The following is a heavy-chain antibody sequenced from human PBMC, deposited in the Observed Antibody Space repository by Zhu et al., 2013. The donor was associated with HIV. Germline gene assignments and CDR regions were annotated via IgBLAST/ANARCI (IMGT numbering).Heavy chain of an antibody. Sequence: EVQLVESGGGLVQPGGSLRLSCAASGFTFSSYWMSWVRQAPGKGLEWVANIERDGSEKNXVDSVKGRFTISRDNAKNSLDLQMNSLRAEDTAVYYCARMWAMVRELFPFGFDYWAGNPGH. CDR1: GFTFSSYW. D-gene: IGHD3-10*01. CDR3: ARMWAMVRELFPFGFDY. CDR2: IERDGSEK. J-gene: IGHJ4*02. V-gene: IGHV3-7*02.